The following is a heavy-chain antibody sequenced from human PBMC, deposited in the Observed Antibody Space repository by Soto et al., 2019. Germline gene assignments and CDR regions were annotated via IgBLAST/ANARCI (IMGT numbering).Heavy chain of an antibody. J-gene: IGHJ4*02. CDR2: IKQDGSEK. Sequence: GESLKISCAASGFTFSSYWMSWVRQAPGKGLEWVASIKQDGSEKYYVDSVKGRFTISRDNVKNSLYLQMNTLRAEDTAVYYCARHDSSGYSPSLFDYWGQGTLVTVSS. CDR3: ARHDSSGYSPSLFDY. V-gene: IGHV3-7*03. CDR1: GFTFSSYW. D-gene: IGHD3-22*01.